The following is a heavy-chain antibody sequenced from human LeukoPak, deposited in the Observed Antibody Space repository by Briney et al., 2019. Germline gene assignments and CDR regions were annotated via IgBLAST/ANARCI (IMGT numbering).Heavy chain of an antibody. CDR1: GFTFSSYA. CDR3: GRDGGGGDY. V-gene: IGHV3-30*04. J-gene: IGHJ4*02. CDR2: ISYDGSNK. D-gene: IGHD3-16*01. Sequence: GGSLRLSCAASGFTFSSYAMHWVRQAPGKGLEWVAVISYDGSNKYYADSVKGRFTISRDNSKNTLYLQMNSLRAEDTAVYYCGRDGGGGDYWGQGTLVTVSS.